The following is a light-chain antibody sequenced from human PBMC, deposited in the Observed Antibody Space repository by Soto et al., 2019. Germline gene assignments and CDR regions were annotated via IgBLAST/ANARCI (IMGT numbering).Light chain of an antibody. Sequence: DIQMTQFPSSLSASVGDRVTITCRASPGIGNYFAWYQQRPGKVPKLLIYAASPLQSGVPSWFSGSGSGTDFTLTISSLQTVDVENYYCQNYYNAEFTCGRGPKVDIK. CDR1: PGIGNY. CDR2: AAS. V-gene: IGKV1-27*01. CDR3: QNYYNAEFT. J-gene: IGKJ3*01.